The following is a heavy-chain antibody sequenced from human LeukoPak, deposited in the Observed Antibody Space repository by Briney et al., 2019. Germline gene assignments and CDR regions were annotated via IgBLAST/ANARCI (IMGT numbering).Heavy chain of an antibody. D-gene: IGHD4-17*01. CDR2: KKKDGSEK. Sequence: GGPLRLSCAASRFTFSSYWMSWVRHAPGKRVECVPNKKKDGSEKYYVHSVKGRFTISRDNAKNSLYLQMNSLRAEDTAVYYCARAFYGDYCDYWGQGTLVTVSS. J-gene: IGHJ4*02. V-gene: IGHV3-7*03. CDR1: RFTFSSYW. CDR3: ARAFYGDYCDY.